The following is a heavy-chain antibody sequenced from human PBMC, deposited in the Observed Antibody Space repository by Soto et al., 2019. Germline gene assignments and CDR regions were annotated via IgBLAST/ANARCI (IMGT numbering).Heavy chain of an antibody. J-gene: IGHJ6*02. D-gene: IGHD3-10*01. CDR2: ISSSSSTI. Sequence: GGSLRLSCAASGFTFSSYSMNWVRQGPGKGLEWVSYISSSSSTIYYADSVKGRFTISRDNAKNPLYLQMNSLRAEDTALYYSARDRPVHVSKNYYSYYYYNGMDVWGQGTKVTVS. CDR3: ARDRPVHVSKNYYSYYYYNGMDV. CDR1: GFTFSSYS. V-gene: IGHV3-48*04.